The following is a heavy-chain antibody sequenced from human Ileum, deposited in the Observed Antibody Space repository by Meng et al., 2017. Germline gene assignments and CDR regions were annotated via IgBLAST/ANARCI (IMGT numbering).Heavy chain of an antibody. J-gene: IGHJ4*02. CDR1: GGSISSVGYY. D-gene: IGHD6-13*01. CDR3: AREPPAAAGTGADY. V-gene: IGHV4-31*03. CDR2: IYYSGTT. Sequence: QVQLQEAGPGRVKPSQTRSLTCTVSGGSISSVGYYWSWIRQHPGKGLEWIGYIYYSGTTYYNPSLKSRVTISVDTSKNQFSLKLSSVTAADTAVYYCAREPPAAAGTGADYWGQGTLVTVSS.